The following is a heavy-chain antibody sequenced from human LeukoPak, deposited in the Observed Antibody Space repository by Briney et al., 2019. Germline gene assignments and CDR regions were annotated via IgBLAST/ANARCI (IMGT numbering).Heavy chain of an antibody. CDR1: GFTFSDYA. D-gene: IGHD3-9*01. Sequence: GGSLRLSCTASGFTFSDYAMSWFRQAPGKGLEWVGFIRNKAYGGTAEYAASVKGRFTISRDDSKTIAYLQMNSLKTEDTAVYYCTREKRYFDWFQADYWGQGTLVIVSS. CDR3: TREKRYFDWFQADY. CDR2: IRNKAYGGTA. V-gene: IGHV3-49*03. J-gene: IGHJ4*02.